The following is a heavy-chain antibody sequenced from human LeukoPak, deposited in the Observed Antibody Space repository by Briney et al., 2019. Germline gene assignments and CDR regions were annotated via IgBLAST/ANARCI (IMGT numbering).Heavy chain of an antibody. D-gene: IGHD5-12*01. CDR2: IYYSGST. Sequence: SETLSLTCAVSGGSISSGGYSWSWIRQPPGKGLEWIGYIYYSGSTYYNPSLKSRVTISVDTSKNQFSLKLSSVTAADTAVYYCARDSGYDYGAFDYWGQGTLVTVSS. J-gene: IGHJ4*02. CDR1: GGSISSGGYS. V-gene: IGHV4-30-4*07. CDR3: ARDSGYDYGAFDY.